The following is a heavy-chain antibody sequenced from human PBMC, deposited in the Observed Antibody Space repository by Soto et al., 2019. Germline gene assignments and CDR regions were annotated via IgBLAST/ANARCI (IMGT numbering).Heavy chain of an antibody. CDR2: IYYSAST. D-gene: IGHD2-2*01. CDR3: ARSSTSANYFDY. CDR1: GGSISSGGYY. Sequence: SETLSLTCTVSGGSISSGGYYWSWIRQHPGKGLEWIGYIYYSASTYYNPSLKSRVTISVDTSKNQFSLKLSSVTAADTAVYYCARSSTSANYFDYWGQGTLVTVSS. V-gene: IGHV4-31*03. J-gene: IGHJ4*02.